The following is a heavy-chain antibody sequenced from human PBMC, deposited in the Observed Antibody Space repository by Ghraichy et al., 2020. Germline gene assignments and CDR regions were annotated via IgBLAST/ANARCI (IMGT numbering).Heavy chain of an antibody. Sequence: ASVKVSCKASGYTFTGYYMHWVRQAPGQGLEWMGWINPNSGGTNYAQKFQGWVTMTRDTSISTAYMELSRLRSDDTAVYYCARGGMVRGVIPFYYGMDVWGQGTTVTVSS. V-gene: IGHV1-2*04. CDR1: GYTFTGYY. CDR2: INPNSGGT. D-gene: IGHD3-10*01. J-gene: IGHJ6*02. CDR3: ARGGMVRGVIPFYYGMDV.